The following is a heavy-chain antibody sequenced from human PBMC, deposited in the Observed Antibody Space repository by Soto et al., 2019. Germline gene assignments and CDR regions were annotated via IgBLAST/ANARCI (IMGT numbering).Heavy chain of an antibody. CDR1: GDSVSSNSAA. D-gene: IGHD5-12*01. V-gene: IGHV6-1*01. Sequence: PSQTLSLTCAISGDSVSSNSAAWNWIRQSPSRGLEWLGRTYYRSKWYNDYAVSVKSRITINPDTSKNQFSLQLNSVTPEDTAVYYCARDLDQGEWLGPWVAAPWAAFDIWGQGTMVTVSS. CDR2: TYYRSKWYN. J-gene: IGHJ3*02. CDR3: ARDLDQGEWLGPWVAAPWAAFDI.